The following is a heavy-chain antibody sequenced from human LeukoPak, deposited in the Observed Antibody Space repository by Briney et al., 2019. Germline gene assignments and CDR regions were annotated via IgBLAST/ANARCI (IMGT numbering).Heavy chain of an antibody. CDR2: ISSSSTTI. CDR1: GFTFSSYS. D-gene: IGHD6-13*01. V-gene: IGHV3-48*01. J-gene: IGHJ4*02. CDR3: ARDLKAYSSSGGVDY. Sequence: GGSLRLSCAASGFTFSSYSMNWVRQAPGKGLEWVSYISSSSTTIYYADSVKGRFTISRDSARNTLYLQMNSLTAEDTAVYYCARDLKAYSSSGGVDYWGQGTPVTVSS.